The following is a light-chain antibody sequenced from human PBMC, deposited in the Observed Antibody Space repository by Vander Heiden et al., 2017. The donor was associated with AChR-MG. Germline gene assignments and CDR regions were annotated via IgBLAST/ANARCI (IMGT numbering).Light chain of an antibody. J-gene: IGLJ2*01. CDR1: SSDVGSYNY. Sequence: QSALTQPRSVSGPPGQSVTIAGTGTSSDVGSYNYVSWYQQHPGKAPRLMIYDVSKRPSGVPDRFSGSKSGNTASLTISGLQPEDEADYYCCSYAGSYTFMVFGGGTKLTVL. CDR2: DVS. CDR3: CSYAGSYTFMV. V-gene: IGLV2-11*01.